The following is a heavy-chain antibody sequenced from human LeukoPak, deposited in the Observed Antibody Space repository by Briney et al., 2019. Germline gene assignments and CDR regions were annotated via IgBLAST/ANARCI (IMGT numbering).Heavy chain of an antibody. Sequence: PGGSLRLSCAASGFTFSSYWMSWVRQAPGKGLEWVANIKQDGSEKYYVDSVKGRFTIPRDNAKNSLYLQMNSLRAEDTAVYYCASSMVRGVKFDAFDIWGQGTMVTVSS. D-gene: IGHD3-10*01. CDR2: IKQDGSEK. J-gene: IGHJ3*02. V-gene: IGHV3-7*01. CDR3: ASSMVRGVKFDAFDI. CDR1: GFTFSSYW.